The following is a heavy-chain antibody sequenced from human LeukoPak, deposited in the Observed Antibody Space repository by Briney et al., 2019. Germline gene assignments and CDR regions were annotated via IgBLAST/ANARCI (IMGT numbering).Heavy chain of an antibody. CDR1: GFTFSDYE. V-gene: IGHV4-38-2*02. Sequence: GSLRLSCAASGFTFSDYEMNWVRQAPGKGLEWIGSIYYSGSTYYNPSLKSRVTISVDTSKNQFSLKLSSVTAADTAVYYCAGDASTTGRAGADWGQGTLVTVSS. CDR3: AGDASTTGRAGAD. CDR2: IYYSGST. J-gene: IGHJ4*02. D-gene: IGHD2/OR15-2a*01.